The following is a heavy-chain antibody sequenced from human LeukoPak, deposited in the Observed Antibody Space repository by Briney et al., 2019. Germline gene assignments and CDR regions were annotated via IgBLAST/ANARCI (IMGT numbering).Heavy chain of an antibody. J-gene: IGHJ4*02. CDR2: LSGSGSST. CDR1: GFIFNKHA. CDR3: ARDYRRCFDY. Sequence: GGSLRLSCVASGFIFNKHAMSWVRQAPGKGLEWVSGLSGSGSSTDYADSVKGRFTISRDNAKNSLYLLMNSLRAEDTAVYYCARDYRRCFDYWGQGTLVTVSS. D-gene: IGHD4-17*01. V-gene: IGHV3-23*01.